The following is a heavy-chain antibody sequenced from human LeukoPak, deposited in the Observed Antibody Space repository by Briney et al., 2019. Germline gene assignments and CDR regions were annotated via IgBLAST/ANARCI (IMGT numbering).Heavy chain of an antibody. D-gene: IGHD2-2*02. Sequence: SETLSLTCTVPGGSITSHHWSWIRQPPGKGLEWIGDIHSGGSTNHNPSLKSRVTLSLDTSKNQFSLQLSSVTAADTALYYCARHGARAGGYCSSTSCYTFDFWGQGTQVTVSS. V-gene: IGHV4-59*08. CDR3: ARHGARAGGYCSSTSCYTFDF. CDR1: GGSITSHH. J-gene: IGHJ4*02. CDR2: IHSGGST.